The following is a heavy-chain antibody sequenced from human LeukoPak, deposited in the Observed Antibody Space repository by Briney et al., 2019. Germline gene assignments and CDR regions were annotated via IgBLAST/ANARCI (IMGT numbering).Heavy chain of an antibody. CDR2: ISGSGGST. Sequence: GGSLRLSCAASGFTFSSYAMSWVRQAPGKGLEWVSAISGSGGSTYYADSVKGRFTISRDNSKNTLYLQMNSLRAEDTAVYYCATHGPTYDFWSGYYLYFDYWGQGTLVTVSS. J-gene: IGHJ4*02. D-gene: IGHD3-3*01. CDR3: ATHGPTYDFWSGYYLYFDY. CDR1: GFTFSSYA. V-gene: IGHV3-23*01.